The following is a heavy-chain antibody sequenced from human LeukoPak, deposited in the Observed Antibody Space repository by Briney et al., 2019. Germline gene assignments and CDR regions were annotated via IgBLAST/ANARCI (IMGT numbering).Heavy chain of an antibody. CDR3: ARSGSSSGWYLYYYYYYMDV. CDR1: GYTFTGYY. J-gene: IGHJ6*03. V-gene: IGHV1-2*02. CDR2: INPHSCGT. Sequence: ASVKVSCKASGYTFTGYYMHWVLQAPGQGLEWMGWINPHSCGTNYAQKFQGRVTMTRDTSISTAYMELSRLRSDDTAVYYCARSGSSSGWYLYYYYYYMDVWGKGTTVTVSS. D-gene: IGHD6-19*01.